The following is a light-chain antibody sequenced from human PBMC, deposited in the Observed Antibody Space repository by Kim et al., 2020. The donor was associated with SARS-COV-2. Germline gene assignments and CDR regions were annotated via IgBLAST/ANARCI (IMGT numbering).Light chain of an antibody. CDR3: QTWTTSLSV. V-gene: IGLV4-69*01. CDR2: LKSYGSS. CDR1: GAHTDFA. J-gene: IGLJ3*02. Sequence: NITDTRNGAHTDFAVVWHQPQPGKGPRYLMKLKSYGSSNQRVGVPDRFSGSNSGANPYLTISSLQAEDEGDYYCQTWTTSLSVFGGGTQLTVL.